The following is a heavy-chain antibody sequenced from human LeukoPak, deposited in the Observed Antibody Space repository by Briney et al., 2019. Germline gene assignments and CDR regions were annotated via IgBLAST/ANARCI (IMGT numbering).Heavy chain of an antibody. CDR3: ARNSIAAAGYPDC. CDR2: IYTSGST. D-gene: IGHD6-13*01. V-gene: IGHV4-61*02. CDR1: GGSISSGSYY. J-gene: IGHJ4*02. Sequence: SQTLSLTCTVSGGSISSGSYYWSWIRQPAGKGLEWIGRIYTSGSTNYNPSLKSRVTISVDTSKNQFSLKLSSVTAADTAVYYCARNSIAAAGYPDCWGQGTLVTVSS.